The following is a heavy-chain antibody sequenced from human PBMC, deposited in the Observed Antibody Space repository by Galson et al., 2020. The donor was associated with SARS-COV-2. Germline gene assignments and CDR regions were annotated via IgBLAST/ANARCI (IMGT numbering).Heavy chain of an antibody. CDR2: ISGGGDTT. V-gene: IGHV3-23*01. J-gene: IGHJ4*02. CDR1: GFIFSHYG. Sequence: GGSLRLSFAASGFIFSHYGMNWVRQGPGKGLEWVLGISGGGDTTYYADSVKGRFTVSRDNSKNTLNLEMNSLRAEDTAVYYCSGLGENIYWGQGTLVNVSS. D-gene: IGHD1-26*01. CDR3: SGLGENIY.